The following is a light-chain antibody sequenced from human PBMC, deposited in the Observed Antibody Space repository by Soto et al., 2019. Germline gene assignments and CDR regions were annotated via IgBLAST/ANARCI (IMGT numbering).Light chain of an antibody. CDR2: AAS. CDR1: QSIITY. Sequence: DIQVTQSPSSLSASVGDRVTITCRASQSIITYLNWYQQRPGKAPKLLIYAASNLQSGVPSRFGGSGSGTDFTLTISSLQAEDFATYYCQQSYSSPRTFGQGTKVEIK. CDR3: QQSYSSPRT. V-gene: IGKV1-39*01. J-gene: IGKJ1*01.